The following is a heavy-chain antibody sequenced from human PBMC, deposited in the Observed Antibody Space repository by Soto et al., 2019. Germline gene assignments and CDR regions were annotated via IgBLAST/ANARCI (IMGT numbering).Heavy chain of an antibody. CDR3: ARDNHYYDRGRVHYYYYGMDV. V-gene: IGHV3-33*01. J-gene: IGHJ6*04. Sequence: GGSLRLCWAAFGFTIRSHGVRRIRQATSKGLEWVAVIWYDGSNKYYADSVKGRFTISRDYPKNTRYLQMNSLRAEDTAVYYCARDNHYYDRGRVHYYYYGMDVWGKGTTVTVTS. D-gene: IGHD3-22*01. CDR2: IWYDGSNK. CDR1: GFTIRSHG.